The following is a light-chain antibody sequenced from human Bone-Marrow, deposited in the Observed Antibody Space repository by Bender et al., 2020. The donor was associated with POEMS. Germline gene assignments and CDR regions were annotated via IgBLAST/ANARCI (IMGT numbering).Light chain of an antibody. CDR3: AAWEDSLNGWV. CDR2: LNN. Sequence: QSVLTPPPSASGTPGQRVTISCSGSSSNIGTNPVNWYQQLPGTAPKLLIYLNNQRPSGVPDRFSGSKSCTSASLDISGLQSEDEADYYCAAWEDSLNGWVFGGGTKLTVL. V-gene: IGLV1-44*01. J-gene: IGLJ3*02. CDR1: SSNIGTNP.